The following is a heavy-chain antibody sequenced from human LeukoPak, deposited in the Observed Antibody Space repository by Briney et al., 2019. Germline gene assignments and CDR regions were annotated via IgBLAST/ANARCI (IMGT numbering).Heavy chain of an antibody. V-gene: IGHV3-21*01. CDR2: ISSSSSYI. J-gene: IGHJ5*02. D-gene: IGHD2-15*01. CDR1: XFTFSSYS. CDR3: AREACSGGSCYSNWFDP. Sequence: XXSLRLSCAAXXFTFSSYSMNWVRQAPGKGLEWVSSISSSSSYIYYADSVKGRFTISRDNAKNSLYLQMNSLRAEDTAVYYCAREACSGGSCYSNWFDPWGQGTLVTVSS.